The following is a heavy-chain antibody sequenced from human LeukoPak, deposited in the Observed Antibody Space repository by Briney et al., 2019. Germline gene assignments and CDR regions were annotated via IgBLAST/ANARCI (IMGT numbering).Heavy chain of an antibody. V-gene: IGHV3-48*02. CDR1: GFTFSSYS. CDR2: ISSSSSTI. Sequence: GGSLRLSCAASGFTFSSYSMNWFRQAPGKGLEWVSYISSSSSTIYYADSVKGRFTISRDNAKNSLYLQMNSLRDEDTAVYYCASEVGATTTVDAFDIWGQGTMVTVSS. D-gene: IGHD1-26*01. J-gene: IGHJ3*02. CDR3: ASEVGATTTVDAFDI.